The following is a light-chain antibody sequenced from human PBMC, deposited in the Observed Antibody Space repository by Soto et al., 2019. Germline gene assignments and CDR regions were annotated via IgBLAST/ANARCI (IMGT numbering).Light chain of an antibody. V-gene: IGKV3D-11*01. Sequence: DIVLTQSPDTLSVSQGERATLSCRASQGIGVSLAWYQHKPGQAPRLVIYRASHRAPGIPARFSGSGSGTDFPVTIYGLGPADCAISFCHQRGSWPYTFGHGTNLEIK. CDR1: QGIGVS. J-gene: IGKJ2*01. CDR2: RAS. CDR3: HQRGSWPYT.